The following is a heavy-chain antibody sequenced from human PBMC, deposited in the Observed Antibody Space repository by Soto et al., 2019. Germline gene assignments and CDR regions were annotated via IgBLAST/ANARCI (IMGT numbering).Heavy chain of an antibody. D-gene: IGHD3-10*01. CDR3: ARTHSYGSGSYYNYYYGMDV. CDR1: GYTFTSYG. Sequence: ASVKVSCKASGYTFTSYGISWVRQAPGQGLEWMGWISAYNGNTNYAQKLQGRVTMTTDTSTSTAYMELRRLRSDDTAVYYCARTHSYGSGSYYNYYYGMDVWGQGTTVTVSS. V-gene: IGHV1-18*01. J-gene: IGHJ6*02. CDR2: ISAYNGNT.